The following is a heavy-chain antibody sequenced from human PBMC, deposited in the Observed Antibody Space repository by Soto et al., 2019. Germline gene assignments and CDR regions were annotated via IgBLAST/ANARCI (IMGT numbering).Heavy chain of an antibody. CDR2: IYYSGST. CDR1: GGSISSGGYY. CDR3: ARGGKRGYWFDP. J-gene: IGHJ5*02. Sequence: LSLTCTVSGGSISSGGYYWSWIRQQPGKGLEWIGYIYYSGSTYYNPSLKSRVTISVDTSKNQFSLKLSSVTAAATAVYYCARGGKRGYWFDPWGQGILVTVSS. V-gene: IGHV4-31*03. D-gene: IGHD3-16*01.